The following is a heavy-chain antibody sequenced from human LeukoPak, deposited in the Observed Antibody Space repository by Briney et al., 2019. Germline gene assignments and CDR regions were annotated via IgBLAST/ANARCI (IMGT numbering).Heavy chain of an antibody. CDR3: AREFRYCSSTSCSTYYYYYMDV. V-gene: IGHV3-74*01. Sequence: GSLRLSCAASGFTFSSYWMHWVRQAPGKGLVWVSRINSDGSSTSYADSVKGRFTISRDNAKNTLYLQMNSLRAEDTAVYYCAREFRYCSSTSCSTYYYYYMDVWGKGTTVTVSS. CDR1: GFTFSSYW. CDR2: INSDGSST. D-gene: IGHD2-2*01. J-gene: IGHJ6*03.